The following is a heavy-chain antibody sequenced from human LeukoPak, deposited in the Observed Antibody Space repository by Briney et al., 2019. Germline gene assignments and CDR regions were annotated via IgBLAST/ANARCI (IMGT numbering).Heavy chain of an antibody. D-gene: IGHD1-26*01. CDR1: GFTFSRYW. CDR2: IKQDGSEE. Sequence: PGGSLRLSCAASGFTFSRYWMSWVRQAPGKGLEWVANIKQDGSEENFIYSVKGRFTISRDNAKKSLYLQMNSLRAEDTAVYYCARGSSAGASLRHDYWGQGTLVTVSS. CDR3: ARGSSAGASLRHDY. V-gene: IGHV3-7*01. J-gene: IGHJ4*02.